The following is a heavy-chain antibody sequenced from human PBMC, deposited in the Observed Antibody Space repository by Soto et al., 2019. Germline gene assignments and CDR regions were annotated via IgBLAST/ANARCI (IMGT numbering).Heavy chain of an antibody. D-gene: IGHD5-18*01. CDR3: ARALGRGYSYGYSRPSKPHRVTARNYYFYGVGD. V-gene: IGHV1-69*06. Sequence: SVKVSCKASGRPFSSYAITPLRQEPAQGLASIGRIIPIFGTANYAQKLQGRVTITADKSTSTASMALSSLRSEDTAAYYCARALGRGYSYGYSRPSKPHRVTARNYYFYGVGDCGE. J-gene: IGHJ6*02. CDR2: IIPIFGTA. CDR1: GRPFSSYA.